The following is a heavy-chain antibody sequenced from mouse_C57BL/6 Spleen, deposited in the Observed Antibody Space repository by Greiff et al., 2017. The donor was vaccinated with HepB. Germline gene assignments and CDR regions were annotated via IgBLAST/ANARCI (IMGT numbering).Heavy chain of an antibody. Sequence: DVKLVESGGDLVKPGGSLKLSCAASGFTFSSYGMSWVRQTPDKRLEWVATISSGGSYTYYPDSVKGRFTISRDNAKNALYLQMSSLKSEDTAMYYCARHGYDYDRYFDHWGQGTTLTVSS. V-gene: IGHV5-6*02. J-gene: IGHJ2*01. CDR1: GFTFSSYG. CDR2: ISSGGSYT. CDR3: ARHGYDYDRYFDH. D-gene: IGHD2-4*01.